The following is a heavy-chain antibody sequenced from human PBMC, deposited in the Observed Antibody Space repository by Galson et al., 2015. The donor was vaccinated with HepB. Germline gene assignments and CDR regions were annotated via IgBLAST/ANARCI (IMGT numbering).Heavy chain of an antibody. CDR1: GYSFSKYW. CDR2: IYPDDSET. J-gene: IGHJ5*02. D-gene: IGHD5-24*01. V-gene: IGHV5-51*01. CDR3: ARHCDNREGYKCQSNWFDP. Sequence: QSGAEVKKPGESLKISCKGFGYSFSKYWIGWVRQMPGKGLEWMGIIYPDDSETRYSPSFQGQVTISVDKSINTAYLQWRVKASDTAMYYCARHCDNREGYKCQSNWFDPWGQGTLVIVSS.